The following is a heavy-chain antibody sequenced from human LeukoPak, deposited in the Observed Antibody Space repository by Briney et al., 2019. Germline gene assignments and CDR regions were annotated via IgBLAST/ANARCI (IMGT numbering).Heavy chain of an antibody. J-gene: IGHJ4*02. Sequence: GGSLRLSCAASGFTFSSYSMNWVRQAPGKGLEWVSSISSSSSYIYYADSVKGRFTISRDNAKNSLYLQMNSLSAEDTAVYYCARYDSSGYRVYYFDYWGQGTLVTVSS. CDR2: ISSSSSYI. D-gene: IGHD3-22*01. CDR3: ARYDSSGYRVYYFDY. V-gene: IGHV3-21*01. CDR1: GFTFSSYS.